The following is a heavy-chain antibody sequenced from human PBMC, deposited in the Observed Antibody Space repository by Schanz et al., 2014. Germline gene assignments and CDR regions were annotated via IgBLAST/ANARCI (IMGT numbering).Heavy chain of an antibody. CDR3: ARNYGGHSEESDRYGMDV. V-gene: IGHV1-46*01. CDR1: EYTFTRHY. D-gene: IGHD4-17*01. J-gene: IGHJ6*02. CDR2: IHSTGGTT. Sequence: QVQLVQSEAAVKKPGTAVKVSCKASEYTFTRHYMHWVRQAPGQGLEWMGIIHSTGGTTSHAQKFQGRVTMTRDTSTSTVYMELSSLRSEDTAVYYCARNYGGHSEESDRYGMDVWGQGTTVTVSS.